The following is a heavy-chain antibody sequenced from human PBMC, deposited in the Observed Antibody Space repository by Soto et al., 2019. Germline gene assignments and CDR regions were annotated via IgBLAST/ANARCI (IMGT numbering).Heavy chain of an antibody. J-gene: IGHJ4*02. D-gene: IGHD6-19*01. Sequence: EVQLVQSGGGLVQPGGSLRLSCVASGFTFDSYWMSWVRQAPGKGLEWVASIKQDGSEEHYVDSVKGRFTISRDNADSSLFLQMSSLRGEDTAVYFCASRSHSSGWFRTTPNFGHWGQGSLVTVSS. CDR2: IKQDGSEE. CDR1: GFTFDSYW. V-gene: IGHV3-7*01. CDR3: ASRSHSSGWFRTTPNFGH.